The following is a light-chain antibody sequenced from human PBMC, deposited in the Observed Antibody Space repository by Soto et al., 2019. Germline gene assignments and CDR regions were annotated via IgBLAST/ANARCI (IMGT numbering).Light chain of an antibody. CDR1: PGICYR. CDR3: QQANSFPIT. CDR2: AAS. J-gene: IGKJ5*01. V-gene: IGKV1-12*01. Sequence: DMQESPFPSSVPASVRDSVSLTCLAGPGICYRLAWYQQKPGKAPKLLIYAASSXXSGVPSRFSGSGSGTDFTLSISSLQHEDFATYYCQQANSFPITFGQGTRLEIK.